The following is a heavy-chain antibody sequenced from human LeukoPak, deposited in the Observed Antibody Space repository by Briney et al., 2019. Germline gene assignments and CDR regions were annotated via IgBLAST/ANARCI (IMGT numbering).Heavy chain of an antibody. CDR1: GGSISSSSYY. V-gene: IGHV4-39*07. CDR2: IYYSGIT. Sequence: SETLSLTCTVSGGSISSSSYYWGWIRQPPGKGLEWIGSIYYSGITYYNPSLKSRVTISVDTSKNQFSLKLSSVTAADTAVYYCARGAYQENWFDPWGQGTLVTVSS. D-gene: IGHD2-2*01. J-gene: IGHJ5*02. CDR3: ARGAYQENWFDP.